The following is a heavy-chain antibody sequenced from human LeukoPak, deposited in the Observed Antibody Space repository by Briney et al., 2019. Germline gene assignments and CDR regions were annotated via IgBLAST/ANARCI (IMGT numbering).Heavy chain of an antibody. CDR1: GFIVNSNY. CDR2: LYSGGST. CDR3: ARHDWFDP. Sequence: GGSLRLSCAASGFIVNSNYMSWVRQAPGKGLEWVSVLYSGGSTYYADSVKGRFTISRDNSKNMLYLQMNSLRAEDTAVYYCARHDWFDPWGQGTLVTVSS. V-gene: IGHV3-66*04. J-gene: IGHJ5*02.